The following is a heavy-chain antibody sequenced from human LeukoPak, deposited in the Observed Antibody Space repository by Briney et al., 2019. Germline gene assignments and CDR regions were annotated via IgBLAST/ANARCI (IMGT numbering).Heavy chain of an antibody. CDR1: GFTVSSNY. V-gene: IGHV3-66*01. Sequence: GGSLRHSRAASGFTVSSNYMTWVRQAPGKGLEWVALIYAGGSTNYEDSVMGRFTITRDNSKNTLYLQMNSRRAEDTAVYYCARGFSSGWNFDYWGQGTLVTVSS. D-gene: IGHD6-19*01. CDR3: ARGFSSGWNFDY. CDR2: IYAGGST. J-gene: IGHJ4*02.